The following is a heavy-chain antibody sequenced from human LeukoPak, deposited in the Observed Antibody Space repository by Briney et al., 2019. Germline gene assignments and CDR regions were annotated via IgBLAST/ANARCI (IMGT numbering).Heavy chain of an antibody. J-gene: IGHJ4*02. CDR1: GFTFSSYT. CDR3: ARNRGGGSGYSDY. D-gene: IGHD3-22*01. Sequence: GGSLRLSCVASGFTFSSYTMNWVRQAPGKGLEWVSCISGDKSYIHYADSVKGRFTISRDNAKNSLYLQMSSLRAEDAAVYYCARNRGGGSGYSDYWGQGTLVTVSS. V-gene: IGHV3-21*01. CDR2: ISGDKSYI.